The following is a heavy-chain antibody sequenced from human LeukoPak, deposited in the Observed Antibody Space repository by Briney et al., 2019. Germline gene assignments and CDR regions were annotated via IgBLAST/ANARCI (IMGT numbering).Heavy chain of an antibody. D-gene: IGHD5-18*01. CDR2: IKSKTDGGTT. CDR3: TTGPDYTARAY. J-gene: IGHJ4*02. Sequence: GGSLRLSCAASGFTFSSYGMSWVGQAPGKGLEWVGRIKSKTDGGTTDYAAPVKGSFTISRDDSKNTQYLQMNSLKTEDSAVDYCTTGPDYTARAYWGQGTLVTVSS. V-gene: IGHV3-15*01. CDR1: GFTFSSYG.